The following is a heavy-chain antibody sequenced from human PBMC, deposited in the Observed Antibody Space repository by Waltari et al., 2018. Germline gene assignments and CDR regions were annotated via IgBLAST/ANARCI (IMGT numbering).Heavy chain of an antibody. CDR2: ISGSGGST. Sequence: EVQLVESGGGLVQPGGSLRLSCAASGFTFSSYAMSWVRQAPGEGLELVSAISGSGGSTYYADSVKGRFTISRDNAKNTLYLQMNSLRAEDTAVYYCAKYLAPDTAMVDYWGQGTLVTVSS. V-gene: IGHV3-23*04. J-gene: IGHJ4*02. CDR3: AKYLAPDTAMVDY. D-gene: IGHD5-18*01. CDR1: GFTFSSYA.